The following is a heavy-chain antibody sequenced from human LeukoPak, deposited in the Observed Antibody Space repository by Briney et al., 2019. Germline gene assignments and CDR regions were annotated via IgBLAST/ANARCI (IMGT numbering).Heavy chain of an antibody. CDR3: ARGGGDLLPFFDPKYYYYMDV. Sequence: SETLSLTCAVYGGSSSGYYGSWIRQTPGKGLEWIAEINHSGGTNYNPSLRSRVTVFLDTSKNQFSLKLRSVTAADTAVYYCARGGGDLLPFFDPKYYYYMDVWGKGTTVTVSS. D-gene: IGHD3-9*01. CDR2: INHSGGT. V-gene: IGHV4-34*01. CDR1: GGSSSGYY. J-gene: IGHJ6*03.